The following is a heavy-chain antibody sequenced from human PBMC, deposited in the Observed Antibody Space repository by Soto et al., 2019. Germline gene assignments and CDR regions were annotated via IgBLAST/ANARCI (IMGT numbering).Heavy chain of an antibody. V-gene: IGHV1-46*01. CDR3: ARSIAVADLDY. CDR1: GYTFTSYY. Sequence: ASVKVSCKASGYTFTSYYMHWVRQAPGQGLEWMGIINPSGGSTSYAQEFQGRVTMTRDTSTSTVYMELSSLRSEDTAVYYCARSIAVADLDYWGQGTLVTVSS. D-gene: IGHD6-19*01. CDR2: INPSGGST. J-gene: IGHJ4*02.